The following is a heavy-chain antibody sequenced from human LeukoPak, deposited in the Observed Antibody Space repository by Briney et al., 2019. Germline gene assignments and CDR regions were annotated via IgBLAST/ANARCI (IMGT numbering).Heavy chain of an antibody. CDR1: GFTFNSH. J-gene: IGHJ4*02. CDR2: ISYDGSNK. CDR3: ARQSSVTKSGLDS. D-gene: IGHD4-17*01. Sequence: GGSLRLSCADSGFTFNSHMHWVRQAPGEGLEWVAAISYDGSNKKYGDSVKGRFTISSDNSKNTLYLQMNSLRPEDTAVYYCARQSSVTKSGLDSWGQGTLVTVSS. V-gene: IGHV3-30*04.